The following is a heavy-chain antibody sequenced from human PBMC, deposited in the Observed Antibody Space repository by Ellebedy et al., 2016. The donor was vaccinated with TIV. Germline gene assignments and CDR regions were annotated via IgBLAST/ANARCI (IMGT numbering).Heavy chain of an antibody. CDR3: ARAVAGTLLAFDN. J-gene: IGHJ3*02. CDR1: GGSISSYY. Sequence: MPSETLSLTCTVSGGSISSYYWSWIRQPPGKGLAWIGYIYYSGSTNYNPSLKSRVTISVDTSKNQFSLKLSSVTAADTAVYYCARAVAGTLLAFDNWGQGTMVTVSS. D-gene: IGHD6-19*01. V-gene: IGHV4-59*01. CDR2: IYYSGST.